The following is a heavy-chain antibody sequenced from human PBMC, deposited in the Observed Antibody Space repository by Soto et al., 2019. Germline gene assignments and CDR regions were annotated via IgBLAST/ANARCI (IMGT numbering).Heavy chain of an antibody. D-gene: IGHD4-4*01. J-gene: IGHJ5*02. Sequence: QVQLQESGPGLVKPSQTLSLTCTVSGGSISSGGYYWSWIRQHPGKGLEWIGYIYYSGSTYYNPSLKGRVTISVDTSKNQFSLKLSSVTAADTAVYYCARDSTVHNWFDPWGQGTLVTVSS. V-gene: IGHV4-31*03. CDR2: IYYSGST. CDR1: GGSISSGGYY. CDR3: ARDSTVHNWFDP.